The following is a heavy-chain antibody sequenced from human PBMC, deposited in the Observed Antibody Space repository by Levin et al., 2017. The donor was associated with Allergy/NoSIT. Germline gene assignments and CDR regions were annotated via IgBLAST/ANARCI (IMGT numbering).Heavy chain of an antibody. CDR2: ISYDGSNK. D-gene: IGHD6-13*01. CDR1: GFTFSNYG. J-gene: IGHJ3*02. CDR3: AKGRQQLVGDDAFDI. Sequence: PGGSLRLSCAASGFTFSNYGMHWVRQAPGKGLEWVAVISYDGSNKYYADSVKGRFTISRDNPKNTLYLQMNSLRAEDTAVYYCAKGRQQLVGDDAFDIWGQGTMVTVSS. V-gene: IGHV3-30*18.